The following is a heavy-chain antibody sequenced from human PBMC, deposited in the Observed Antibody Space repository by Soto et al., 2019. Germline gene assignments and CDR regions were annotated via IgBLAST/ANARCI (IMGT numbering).Heavy chain of an antibody. CDR3: ARDQGWFGELSGPGYYYGMDV. V-gene: IGHV3-33*01. Sequence: QPGGSLRLSCAASGFTFSSYGMHWVRQAPGKGLEWVAVIWYDGSNKYYADSVKGRFTISRDNSKNTLYLQMNSLRAEDTAVYYCARDQGWFGELSGPGYYYGMDVWGQGTTVTVSS. D-gene: IGHD3-10*01. CDR1: GFTFSSYG. CDR2: IWYDGSNK. J-gene: IGHJ6*02.